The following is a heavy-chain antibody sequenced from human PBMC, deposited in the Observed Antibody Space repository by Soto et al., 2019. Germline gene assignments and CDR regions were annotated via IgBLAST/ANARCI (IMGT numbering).Heavy chain of an antibody. Sequence: ASVKVSCKASGYTFTSYCISWVRQAPGQGLEWMGWISAYNGNTNYAQKLQGRVTMTTDTSTSTAYMELGSLRSDDTAVYYCARDVSSGWSIYDWFDPWGQGTLVTVSS. CDR3: ARDVSSGWSIYDWFDP. J-gene: IGHJ5*02. CDR1: GYTFTSYC. D-gene: IGHD6-19*01. CDR2: ISAYNGNT. V-gene: IGHV1-18*04.